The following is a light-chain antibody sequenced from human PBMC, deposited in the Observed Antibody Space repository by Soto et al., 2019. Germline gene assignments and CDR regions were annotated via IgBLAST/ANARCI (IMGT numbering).Light chain of an antibody. Sequence: QSVLTQPPSVSGAPGQRVTISCSGSSSNLGAGYDVQWYQQFPGTAPKLLIYANSARPSGVPDRFSGSKSGTPASLATTGLQAEDEADYYCQGYDSSLIVSKVFGTGTKVTVL. V-gene: IGLV1-40*01. J-gene: IGLJ1*01. CDR3: QGYDSSLIVSKV. CDR1: SSNLGAGYD. CDR2: ANS.